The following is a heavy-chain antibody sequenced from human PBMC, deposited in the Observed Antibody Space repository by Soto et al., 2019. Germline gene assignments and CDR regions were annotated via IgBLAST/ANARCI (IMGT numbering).Heavy chain of an antibody. V-gene: IGHV4-39*01. J-gene: IGHJ5*02. CDR3: ARHTYCITTSCWFDP. CDR1: GGSISSSSYY. D-gene: IGHD2-2*01. Sequence: QLQLQESGPGLAKPSETLSLTCIVSGGSISSSSYYCGWIRQPPGKGLEWIGSIYYSGNTYYNPSLKSRVSISIDTSKKQFSLRLSSVTAADTAVYFCARHTYCITTSCWFDPWGQGTLVTVSS. CDR2: IYYSGNT.